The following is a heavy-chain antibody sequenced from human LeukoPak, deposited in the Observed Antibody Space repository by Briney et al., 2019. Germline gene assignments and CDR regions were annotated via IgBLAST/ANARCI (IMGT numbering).Heavy chain of an antibody. CDR3: GSVLRGGNYYFDY. CDR2: IFYSGTT. CDR1: GGSISSSSYY. V-gene: IGHV4-39*01. J-gene: IGHJ4*02. D-gene: IGHD4-23*01. Sequence: SETPSLTCTVSGGSISSSSYYWGWIRQPPGKGLEWIGNIFYSGTTYYHPSLMSRVTISVYTSKNQFSLKMRSVTAADTAVYYCGSVLRGGNYYFDYWGKGTMVTASS.